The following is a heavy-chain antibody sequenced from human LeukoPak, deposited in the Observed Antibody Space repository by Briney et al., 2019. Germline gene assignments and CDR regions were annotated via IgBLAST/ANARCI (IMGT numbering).Heavy chain of an antibody. CDR2: ISGSGGST. CDR1: GFTFSSYA. D-gene: IGHD2-8*01. CDR3: ARVYLERLTAGYFDH. J-gene: IGHJ4*02. Sequence: GGSLRLSCAASGFTFSSYAMSWVRQAPGKGLEWVSAISGSGGSTYYADSVKGRFTISRDNSKNTLYLQMNSLRDEDTAVYYCARVYLERLTAGYFDHWGQGTLVTVSP. V-gene: IGHV3-23*01.